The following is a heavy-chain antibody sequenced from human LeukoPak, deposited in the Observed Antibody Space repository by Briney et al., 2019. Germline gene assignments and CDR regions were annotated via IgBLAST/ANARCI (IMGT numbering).Heavy chain of an antibody. CDR2: IYSGGST. J-gene: IGHJ4*02. D-gene: IGHD1-26*01. CDR3: ARDFGGYYGYFDY. CDR1: GFTVSSNY. Sequence: PGGSLRLSCAASGFTVSSNYMSWVRQASGKGLEWVSVIYSGGSTYYADSVKGRSTISRDNSKNTLYLQMNSLRAEDTAVYYCARDFGGYYGYFDYWGQGTLVTVSS. V-gene: IGHV3-66*01.